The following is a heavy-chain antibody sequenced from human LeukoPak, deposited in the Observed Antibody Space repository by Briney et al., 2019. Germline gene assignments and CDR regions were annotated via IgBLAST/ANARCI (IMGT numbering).Heavy chain of an antibody. D-gene: IGHD3-10*01. V-gene: IGHV1-24*01. Sequence: GASVTVSCKASGGTFSSYAISWVRQAPGKGLEWMGGFDPEDGETIYAQKFQGRVTMTEDTSTDTAYMELSSLRSEDTAVYYCATESPRWGVGNYWGQGTLVTVSS. CDR3: ATESPRWGVGNY. J-gene: IGHJ4*02. CDR2: FDPEDGET. CDR1: GGTFSSYA.